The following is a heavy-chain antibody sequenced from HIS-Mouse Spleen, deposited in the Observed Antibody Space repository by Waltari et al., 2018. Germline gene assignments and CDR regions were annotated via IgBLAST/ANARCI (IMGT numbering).Heavy chain of an antibody. CDR1: GYTFTSYD. J-gene: IGHJ4*02. D-gene: IGHD4-4*01. Sequence: QVQLEQSGAEVKKPGASVKVSCKASGYTFTSYDINLVRQATGQGLEWMGWMNPNSGNTGYAQKFQGRVTMTRNTSISTAYMELSSLRSEDTAVYYCARGHDYSNYFDYWGQGTLVTVSS. V-gene: IGHV1-8*01. CDR2: MNPNSGNT. CDR3: ARGHDYSNYFDY.